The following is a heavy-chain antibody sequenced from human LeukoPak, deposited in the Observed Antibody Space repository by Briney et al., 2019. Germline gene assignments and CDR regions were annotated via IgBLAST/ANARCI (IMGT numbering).Heavy chain of an antibody. V-gene: IGHV1-8*01. Sequence: GASVKVSCKTSGYTFTDYDINWVRQATGQGLEWLGRVNPSLGNTVYAQKFQDRVTITRDTSISTVYMELSSLKSEDTAVYYCARGRVTVFGPEGSYFDLWGRGTPVTVSS. D-gene: IGHD3-3*01. J-gene: IGHJ2*01. CDR1: GYTFTDYD. CDR3: ARGRVTVFGPEGSYFDL. CDR2: VNPSLGNT.